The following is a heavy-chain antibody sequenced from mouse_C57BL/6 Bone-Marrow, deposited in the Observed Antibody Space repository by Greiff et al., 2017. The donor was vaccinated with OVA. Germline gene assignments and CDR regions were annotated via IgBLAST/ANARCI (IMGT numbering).Heavy chain of an antibody. CDR1: GFTFSSYA. CDR2: ISSGGDYI. Sequence: EVKLMESGEGLVKPGGSLKLSCAASGFTFSSYAMSWVRQTPEKRLEWVAYISSGGDYIYYADTVKGRFTISRDNARNTLYLQMSSLKSEDTAMYYCTRDLWERFAYWGQGTLVTVSA. CDR3: TRDLWERFAY. V-gene: IGHV5-9-1*02. D-gene: IGHD4-1*01. J-gene: IGHJ3*01.